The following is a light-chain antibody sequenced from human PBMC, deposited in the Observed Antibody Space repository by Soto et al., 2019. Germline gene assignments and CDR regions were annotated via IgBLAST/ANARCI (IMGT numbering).Light chain of an antibody. CDR2: GAS. CDR1: QSVSSR. J-gene: IGKJ5*01. V-gene: IGKV3-20*01. Sequence: ELVFTQSPGTLSLSPGARATLSCRASQSVSSRLAWYQQKPGQAPRLLISGASSRATGIPDRFSVIGSATDLTITISRLEPEDGELYDGQQYGSSPITFGQGTRLEIK. CDR3: QQYGSSPIT.